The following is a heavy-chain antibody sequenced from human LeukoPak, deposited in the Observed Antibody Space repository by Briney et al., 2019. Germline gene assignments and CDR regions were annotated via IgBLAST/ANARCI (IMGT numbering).Heavy chain of an antibody. CDR3: AKVEYTSSWYGVGSLDY. V-gene: IGHV3-21*01. D-gene: IGHD6-13*01. J-gene: IGHJ4*02. CDR1: GFTFSSFS. Sequence: GGSLRLSCAASGFTFSSFSMNWVRQAPGKGLEWVSSISSSSSYIYYADSVKGRFTISRDNSKNTVYLEMNSLRPEDTAVYYCAKVEYTSSWYGVGSLDYWGQGTLVTVSA. CDR2: ISSSSSYI.